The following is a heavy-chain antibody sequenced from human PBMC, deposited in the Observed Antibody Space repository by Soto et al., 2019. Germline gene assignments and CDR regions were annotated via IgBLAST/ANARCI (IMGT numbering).Heavy chain of an antibody. CDR1: GFTCSSYD. J-gene: IGHJ3*02. CDR2: ILVSGST. CDR3: AKATAAAGGAFDI. D-gene: IGHD1-1*01. Sequence: EVQMLESGGDLVQPGGSLRLSCAASGFTCSSYDMSLVRQAPGKGLEWVSTILVSGSTHYPDSVQGRFTISRDNSKNTVFLHMNTLTAGDTAVYYCAKATAAAGGAFDICGQGTMVTVSS. V-gene: IGHV3-23*01.